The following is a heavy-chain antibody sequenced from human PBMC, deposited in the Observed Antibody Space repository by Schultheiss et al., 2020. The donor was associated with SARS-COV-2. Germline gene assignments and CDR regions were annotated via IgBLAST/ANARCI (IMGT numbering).Heavy chain of an antibody. CDR3: ARRSSVYYYYGMDV. Sequence: SETLSLTCTVSGGSISSYYWSWIRQPPGKGLEWIGYIYYSGSTYYNPSLKSRVTISVDTSKNQFSLKLSSVTAADTAVYYCARRSSVYYYYGMDVWGQGTTVTVSS. CDR2: IYYSGST. J-gene: IGHJ6*02. CDR1: GGSISSYY. V-gene: IGHV4-59*01.